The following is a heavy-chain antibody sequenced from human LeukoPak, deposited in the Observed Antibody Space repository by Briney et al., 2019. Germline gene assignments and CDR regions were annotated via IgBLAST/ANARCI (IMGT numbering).Heavy chain of an antibody. CDR3: ASTSGSYFDY. Sequence: SETLSLTCTVSGGSISSGSYYWSWIRQPAGKGLEWIGRIYTSGSTNYNPSLKSRVTISVDTSKNQFSLKLSSVTAADTAVHYCASTSGSYFDYWGQGTLVTVSS. V-gene: IGHV4-61*02. D-gene: IGHD1-26*01. J-gene: IGHJ4*02. CDR1: GGSISSGSYY. CDR2: IYTSGST.